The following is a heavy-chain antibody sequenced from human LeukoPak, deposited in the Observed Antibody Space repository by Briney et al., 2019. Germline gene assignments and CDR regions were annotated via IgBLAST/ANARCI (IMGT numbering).Heavy chain of an antibody. CDR3: ARTTEGYCRSTSYSWCYYYYMDV. V-gene: IGHV4-59*01. D-gene: IGHD2-2*01. CDR1: GGSITNYY. Sequence: SSETLSLTCNVSGGSITNYYWSWIRQPPGKGLEWIGYIDDSGTTNYNPSLKSRVTISVDTSKNQFSLKLSSVTAADTAVYYCARTTEGYCRSTSYSWCYYYYMDVWGKGTTVTVSS. CDR2: IDDSGTT. J-gene: IGHJ6*03.